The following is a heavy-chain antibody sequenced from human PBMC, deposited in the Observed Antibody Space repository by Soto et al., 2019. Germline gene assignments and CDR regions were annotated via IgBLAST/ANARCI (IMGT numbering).Heavy chain of an antibody. D-gene: IGHD3-22*01. CDR3: ARRPSSSGYYYYDYGMDV. J-gene: IGHJ6*02. Sequence: QVQLQESGPGLVKPSGTLSLTCAVSGGSISSSNWWSWVRQPPGKGLEWIGEIYHSGSTNYNPSLESRCTVTVDQSKKQFSLKLSSVNAADTAVYYCARRPSSSGYYYYDYGMDVWGQGTTVTVSS. CDR2: IYHSGST. V-gene: IGHV4-4*02. CDR1: GGSISSSNW.